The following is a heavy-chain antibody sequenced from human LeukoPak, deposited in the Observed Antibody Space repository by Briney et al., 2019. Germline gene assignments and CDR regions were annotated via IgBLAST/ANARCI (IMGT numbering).Heavy chain of an antibody. J-gene: IGHJ3*02. D-gene: IGHD1-20*01. Sequence: GASVKVSCKASGYTFTGYYMHWVRQAPGQGLEWMGGIIPIFGTANYAQKFQGRVTITADKSTSTAYMELSSLRSEDTAVYYCARDASYITGTQGDAFDIWGQGTMVTVSS. V-gene: IGHV1-69*06. CDR1: GYTFTGYY. CDR2: IIPIFGTA. CDR3: ARDASYITGTQGDAFDI.